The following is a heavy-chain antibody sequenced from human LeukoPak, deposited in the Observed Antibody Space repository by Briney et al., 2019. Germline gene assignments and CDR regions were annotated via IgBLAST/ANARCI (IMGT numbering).Heavy chain of an antibody. CDR1: GFTFSSYW. CDR3: AKSIAARPGDFDY. D-gene: IGHD6-6*01. J-gene: IGHJ4*02. V-gene: IGHV3-74*01. CDR2: INTDGSST. Sequence: GGSLRLSCAASGFTFSSYWMHWVRQAPGKGLVWVSRINTDGSSTSYADSVKGRFTISRDNAKNTLYLQMNSLRAEDTAVYYCAKSIAARPGDFDYWGQGTLVTVSS.